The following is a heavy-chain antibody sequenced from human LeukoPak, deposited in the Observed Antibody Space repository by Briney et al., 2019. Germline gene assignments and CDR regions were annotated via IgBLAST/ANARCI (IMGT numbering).Heavy chain of an antibody. V-gene: IGHV4-34*01. J-gene: IGHJ3*02. CDR2: INNSGST. CDR1: GGSFSGYY. CDR3: AKSNGYGLIDI. Sequence: PSETLSLTCAVYGGSFSGYYWSWIRQPPGKGLEWIGEINNSGSTYYNPSLNSRATISLDTSRNQFSLKLNSVTAADTAVYYCAKSNGYGLIDIWGQGTMVTVSS. D-gene: IGHD3-10*01.